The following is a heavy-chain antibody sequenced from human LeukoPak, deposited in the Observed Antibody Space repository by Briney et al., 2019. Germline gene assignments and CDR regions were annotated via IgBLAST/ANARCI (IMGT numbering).Heavy chain of an antibody. CDR2: IWYDGSNK. Sequence: GGSLRLSCAASGFTFSSYGMHWVRQAPGKGLEWVAVIWYDGSNKYYADSVKGRFTISRDNSKNTLYLQMNSLRAEDTAVYYCAKPIGIAAAGTHYYYYYGMDVWGQGTTVTVSS. J-gene: IGHJ6*02. V-gene: IGHV3-33*06. CDR1: GFTFSSYG. CDR3: AKPIGIAAAGTHYYYYYGMDV. D-gene: IGHD6-13*01.